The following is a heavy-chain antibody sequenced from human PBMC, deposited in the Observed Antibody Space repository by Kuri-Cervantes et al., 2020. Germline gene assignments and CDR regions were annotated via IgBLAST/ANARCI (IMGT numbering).Heavy chain of an antibody. Sequence: GGSLRLSCAASGFTFSSYAMHWVRQAPGKGLEWVAVISYDGSNKYYADSVKGRFTISRDNSKNTLYLQMNSLRAEDTAVYYCAKDSIRSKGQLVLWGTNYYYYYGMDVWGQGTTVTVSS. V-gene: IGHV3-30-3*01. CDR2: ISYDGSNK. CDR3: AKDSIRSKGQLVLWGTNYYYYYGMDV. D-gene: IGHD6-6*01. CDR1: GFTFSSYA. J-gene: IGHJ6*02.